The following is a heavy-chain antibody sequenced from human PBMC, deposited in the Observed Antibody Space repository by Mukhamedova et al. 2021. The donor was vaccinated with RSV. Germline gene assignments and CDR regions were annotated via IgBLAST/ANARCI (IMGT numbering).Heavy chain of an antibody. Sequence: GMSWVRQAPGKGLEWVSAISGSGGSTYYADSVKGRFTISRDNSENTLYLQMNSLRAEDTAIYYCANPRGDYWGQGTLVTVSS. CDR2: ISGSGGST. J-gene: IGHJ4*02. CDR3: ANPRGDY. CDR1: G. D-gene: IGHD3-10*01. V-gene: IGHV3-23*01.